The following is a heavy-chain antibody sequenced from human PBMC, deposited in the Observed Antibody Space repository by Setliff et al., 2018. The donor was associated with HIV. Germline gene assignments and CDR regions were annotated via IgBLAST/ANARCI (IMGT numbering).Heavy chain of an antibody. CDR3: ARGDTRNYYGGDYFDY. Sequence: PSETLSLTCTVYGGSFSGYYWNWIRQPPGKGLEWIGYIYHSGNTNYNPSLESRVSISVDTSKNQFSLKLSSVTAADTAVYYCARGDTRNYYGGDYFDYWGQGSLVTVSS. J-gene: IGHJ4*02. CDR2: IYHSGNT. CDR1: GGSFSGYY. D-gene: IGHD1-26*01. V-gene: IGHV4-59*01.